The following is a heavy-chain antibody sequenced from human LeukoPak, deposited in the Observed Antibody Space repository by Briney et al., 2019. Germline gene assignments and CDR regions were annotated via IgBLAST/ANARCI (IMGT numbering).Heavy chain of an antibody. D-gene: IGHD3-22*01. Sequence: ASVKVSCKAPGETFSSYAISWVRQAPGQGLEWMGRIIPIFGTANYAQKFQGRVTITTDESTSTAYMELSSLRSEDTAVYYCARGGVDSSGSDYWGQGTLVTVSS. V-gene: IGHV1-69*05. CDR1: GETFSSYA. J-gene: IGHJ4*02. CDR3: ARGGVDSSGSDY. CDR2: IIPIFGTA.